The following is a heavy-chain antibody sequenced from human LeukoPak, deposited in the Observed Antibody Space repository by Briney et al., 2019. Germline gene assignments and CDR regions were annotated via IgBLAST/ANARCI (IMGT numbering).Heavy chain of an antibody. CDR1: GFTFSSYW. Sequence: GGSLRLSCAASGFTFSSYWMHWVRQAPGKGLVWVSRINSDGSSTSYADSVKGRFTISRDNAKNTLYLQMNSLRAEDTAVYYCAREKIGCSSTSCYSYYYYMDVWGKGTTVTISS. CDR2: INSDGSST. J-gene: IGHJ6*03. V-gene: IGHV3-74*01. CDR3: AREKIGCSSTSCYSYYYYMDV. D-gene: IGHD2-2*02.